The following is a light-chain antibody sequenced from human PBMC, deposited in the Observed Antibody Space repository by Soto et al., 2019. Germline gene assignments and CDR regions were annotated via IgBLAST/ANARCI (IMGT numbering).Light chain of an antibody. CDR3: QQYGSTPPLT. CDR2: GAS. CDR1: QSVSSSY. Sequence: EIGLTQSPGTLSLSPGERATLSCRASQSVSSSYLAWYQQKPGQAPRLLIYGASSRATGIPDRFSGSGSGTDFTLTSSRLEPEDFAVYYCQQYGSTPPLTFGGGTKVEIK. J-gene: IGKJ4*01. V-gene: IGKV3-20*01.